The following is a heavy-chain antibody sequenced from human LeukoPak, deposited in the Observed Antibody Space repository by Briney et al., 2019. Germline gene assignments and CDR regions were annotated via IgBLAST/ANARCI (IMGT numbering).Heavy chain of an antibody. CDR3: ARPGSTWRFDY. Sequence: PGGSLRLSCAASGFTFSSSWMTWVRQAPGKGLEWVANMKQDGSEKYCVDSVKGRFTISRDNAKNSLYLQMDSLRAEDTAVYYCARPGSTWRFDYWGQGTLVTVSS. CDR1: GFTFSSSW. CDR2: MKQDGSEK. V-gene: IGHV3-7*01. D-gene: IGHD2-2*01. J-gene: IGHJ4*02.